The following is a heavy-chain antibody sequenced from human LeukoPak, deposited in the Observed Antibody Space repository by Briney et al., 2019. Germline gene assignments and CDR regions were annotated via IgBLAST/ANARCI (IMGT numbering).Heavy chain of an antibody. V-gene: IGHV4-59*08. Sequence: SETLSLTCAVYGGSFSGYYWSWIRQPPGKGLEWIGYIYYSGSTNYNPSLKSRVTISVDTSKNQFSLKLISVTAADTAVYYCARTSGPYGGNYFDYWGQGTLVTVSS. D-gene: IGHD4-23*01. CDR1: GGSFSGYY. CDR2: IYYSGST. J-gene: IGHJ4*02. CDR3: ARTSGPYGGNYFDY.